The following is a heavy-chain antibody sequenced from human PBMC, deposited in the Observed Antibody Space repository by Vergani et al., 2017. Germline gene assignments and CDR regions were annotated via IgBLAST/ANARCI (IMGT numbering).Heavy chain of an antibody. D-gene: IGHD1-26*01. J-gene: IGHJ4*02. CDR3: ARVPPKLVGAHFDY. CDR2: INHSGST. V-gene: IGHV4-34*01. Sequence: QVQLQQWGAGLLKPSETLSLTCAVYGGSFSGYYWSWIRQPPGKGLEWIGEINHSGSTNYNPSLKSRVTISVDTSKNQFSLKLSSVTAADTAVYYCARVPPKLVGAHFDYWGQGTLVTVSS. CDR1: GGSFSGYY.